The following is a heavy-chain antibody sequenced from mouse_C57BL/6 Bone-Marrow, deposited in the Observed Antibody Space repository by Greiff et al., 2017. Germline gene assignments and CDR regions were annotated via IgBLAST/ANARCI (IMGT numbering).Heavy chain of an antibody. CDR3: ATTVVAHYNAMDY. D-gene: IGHD1-1*01. CDR1: GSAFRSSW. V-gene: IGHV1-82*01. J-gene: IGHJ4*01. Sequence: QVHVKQSGPELVKPGASVKISCKASGSAFRSSWMHWVKQRPGRGLEWIGRFYPGDGDTNYNGKFKGKATLTAAKSSSPAYMQLSSLTADDSAVYFCATTVVAHYNAMDYWGQGTSVTVSS. CDR2: FYPGDGDT.